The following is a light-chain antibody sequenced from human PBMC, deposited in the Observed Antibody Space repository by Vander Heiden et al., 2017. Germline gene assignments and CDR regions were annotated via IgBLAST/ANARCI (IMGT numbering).Light chain of an antibody. V-gene: IGKV4-1*01. J-gene: IGKJ4*01. CDR2: WAS. CDR3: QQYYSTPT. Sequence: DIVMTQSPDSLAVSLGERATINCKSSQSVLYSSNNKNYLAWYQQKPGQPPKLLIYWASTRESGVPDRFSGSGSGTDFTRTISSLQAEDVAVYYCQQYYSTPTFGGGTKVEIK. CDR1: QSVLYSSNNKNY.